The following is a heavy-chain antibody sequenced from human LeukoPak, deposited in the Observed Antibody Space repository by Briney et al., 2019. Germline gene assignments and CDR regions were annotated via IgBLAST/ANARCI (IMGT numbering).Heavy chain of an antibody. Sequence: PSGTLSLTCAVSGGPISGGNWWSGARHPPGKGLGGFGETNLSGSTNYNPSLKSRVTISVDTSKNQFPLKLSSVTAADTAVYYCARGLVLGPKGKWFGELLSYYFDYWGQGTLVTVSS. J-gene: IGHJ4*02. D-gene: IGHD3-10*01. CDR3: ARGLVLGPKGKWFGELLSYYFDY. V-gene: IGHV4-4*02. CDR2: TNLSGST. CDR1: GGPISGGNW.